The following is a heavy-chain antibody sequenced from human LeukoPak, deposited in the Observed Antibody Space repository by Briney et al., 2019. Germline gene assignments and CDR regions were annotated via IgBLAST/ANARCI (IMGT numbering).Heavy chain of an antibody. D-gene: IGHD3-3*01. V-gene: IGHV3-53*01. Sequence: GGSLRLSCAASGFTVSSNCMSWVRQAPGKGLEWVSVIYSGGSRYYADSVKGRFTISRDNAKNSLYLQMNSLRAEDTAVYYCVRDFRFLEDYWGQGTLVTVSS. CDR2: IYSGGSR. CDR3: VRDFRFLEDY. J-gene: IGHJ4*02. CDR1: GFTVSSNC.